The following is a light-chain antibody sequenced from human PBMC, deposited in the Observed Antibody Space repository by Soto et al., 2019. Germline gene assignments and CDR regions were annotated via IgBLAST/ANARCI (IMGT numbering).Light chain of an antibody. CDR3: KQYDILPIT. Sequence: IQMTQSPSSLAASVGDRVTITCRASQTISTYVNWYRQKSGAAPELLIYDASTLQSGVQSRFRGGGSGTDFTLTIRSLQLEDFATYYCKQYDILPITFGRGTRLEIK. CDR2: DAS. V-gene: IGKV1-39*01. CDR1: QTISTY. J-gene: IGKJ5*01.